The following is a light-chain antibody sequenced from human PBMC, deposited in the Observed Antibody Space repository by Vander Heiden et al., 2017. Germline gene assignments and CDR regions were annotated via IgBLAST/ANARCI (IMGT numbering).Light chain of an antibody. CDR1: QTISGY. CDR3: QQSYSNPYT. CDR2: ATS. Sequence: DIPMTQSPSPLSPSVGDRVTITCRASQTISGYLNWYQQKPGKAPKLLIYATSSLQSGVPSRFSGSGSGTDFTLTISSLQPEDFATYYCQQSYSNPYTFGQGTQLEIK. V-gene: IGKV1-39*01. J-gene: IGKJ2*01.